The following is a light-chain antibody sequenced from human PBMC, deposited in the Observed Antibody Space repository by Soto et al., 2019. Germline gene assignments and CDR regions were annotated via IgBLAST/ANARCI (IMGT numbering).Light chain of an antibody. CDR3: QQYNNCPQT. CDR1: QSVSSN. CDR2: GAS. V-gene: IGKV3-15*01. J-gene: IGKJ1*01. Sequence: EIEMTQYPATLSVCRARRAPLHYRTSQSVSSNLAWYQQKPGLARRLVVYGASTRATGIPARFSGSGFLTECTLTISRLWSEDFAVYSCQQYNNCPQTFVPGTKVDIK.